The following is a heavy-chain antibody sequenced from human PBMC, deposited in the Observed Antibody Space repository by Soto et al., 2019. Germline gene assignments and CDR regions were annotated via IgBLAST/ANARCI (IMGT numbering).Heavy chain of an antibody. CDR1: GFTLSSYW. J-gene: IGHJ4*02. CDR2: IKQEGSEI. D-gene: IGHD3-10*01. CDR3: ARSTMVRGVIIND. Sequence: EVQLVESGGGLVQPGESLRLSCAASGFTLSSYWMSWVRQAPGKGLEWVANIKQEGSEIFYVESVKGRFTISRDNDKNSLYLQLNSMRAEDTAVYYCARSTMVRGVIINDWGQGTLVTVSS. V-gene: IGHV3-7*01.